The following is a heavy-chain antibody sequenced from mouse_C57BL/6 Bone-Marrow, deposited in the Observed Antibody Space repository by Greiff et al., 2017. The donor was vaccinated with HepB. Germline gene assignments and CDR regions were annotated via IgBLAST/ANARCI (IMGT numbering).Heavy chain of an antibody. CDR3: ARSRYDYDVSDY. J-gene: IGHJ2*01. Sequence: VKLQESGAELARPGASVKLSCKASGYTFTSYGISWVKQRTGQGLEWIGEIYPRSGNTYYNEKFKGKATLTADKSSSTAYMELRSLTSEDSAVDFCARSRYDYDVSDYWGQGTTLTVSS. V-gene: IGHV1-81*01. CDR1: GYTFTSYG. D-gene: IGHD2-4*01. CDR2: IYPRSGNT.